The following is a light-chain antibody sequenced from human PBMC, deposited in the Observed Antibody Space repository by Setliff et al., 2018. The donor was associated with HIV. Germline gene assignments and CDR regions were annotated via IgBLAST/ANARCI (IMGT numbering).Light chain of an antibody. CDR3: QTYDNSLSAWV. J-gene: IGLJ3*02. Sequence: QSALTQPLSVSGAPGQTITISCTGNSSNIGAGHDLHWYRQLPGTAPKVLIYGYTNRPSGVSDRFSGSKSGSSGSLAVVGLQAEDEGDYYCQTYDNSLSAWVFGGGTKVTVL. CDR1: SSNIGAGHD. V-gene: IGLV1-40*01. CDR2: GYT.